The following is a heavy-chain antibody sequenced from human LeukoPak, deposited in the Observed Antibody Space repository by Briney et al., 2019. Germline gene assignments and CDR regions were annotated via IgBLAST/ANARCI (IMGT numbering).Heavy chain of an antibody. J-gene: IGHJ4*02. V-gene: IGHV1-2*02. CDR1: GYTFTGYY. Sequence: ASVKVSCKASGYTFTGYYMHWVRQAPGQGLEWMGWINPNSGGTNYAQKFQGRVTMTRDTSISTAYMELSRLRSDDTAVYYCARDFQSLVVTAAPSFDYWGQGTLVTVSS. CDR2: INPNSGGT. D-gene: IGHD2-2*01. CDR3: ARDFQSLVVTAAPSFDY.